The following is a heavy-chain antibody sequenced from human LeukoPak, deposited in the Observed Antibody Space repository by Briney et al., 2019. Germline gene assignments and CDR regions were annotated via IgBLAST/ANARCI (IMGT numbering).Heavy chain of an antibody. Sequence: RPSETLSLTCTVSGGSISSRDSYWAWIRQPPGKGLEWIGSIYDNGNRYYYPSLKSRLNISLDTSKNQFSLKLSSVTAADTAVYYCARGYDFWSGYSPRRHGKYNWFDPWGQGTLVTVSS. D-gene: IGHD3-3*01. J-gene: IGHJ5*02. V-gene: IGHV4-39*07. CDR2: IYDNGNR. CDR3: ARGYDFWSGYSPRRHGKYNWFDP. CDR1: GGSISSRDSY.